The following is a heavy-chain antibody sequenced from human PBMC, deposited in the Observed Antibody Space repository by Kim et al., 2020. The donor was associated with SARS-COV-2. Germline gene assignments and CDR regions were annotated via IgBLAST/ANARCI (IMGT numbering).Heavy chain of an antibody. CDR3: AKDYSIWYVGLGYYGMDV. J-gene: IGHJ6*02. V-gene: IGHV3-30*18. CDR2: ISYDGSNK. D-gene: IGHD6-13*01. Sequence: GGSLRLSCAASGFTFSSYGMHWVRQAPGKGLEWVAVISYDGSNKYYADSAKGRFTISRDNSKNTLYLQMNSLRAEDTAVYYCAKDYSIWYVGLGYYGMDVWGQGTTVTVSS. CDR1: GFTFSSYG.